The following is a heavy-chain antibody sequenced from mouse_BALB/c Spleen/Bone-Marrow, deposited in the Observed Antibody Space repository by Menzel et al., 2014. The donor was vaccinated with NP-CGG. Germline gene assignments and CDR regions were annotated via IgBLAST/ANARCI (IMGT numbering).Heavy chain of an antibody. CDR2: IRNKANGYTT. CDR1: GFTFTDYY. D-gene: IGHD1-3*01. J-gene: IGHJ3*01. CDR3: ARDIKDDWFAY. V-gene: IGHV7-3*02. Sequence: EVKLVESGGGLVQPGGSLRLSCVTSGFTFTDYYMSWVRQPPGKALEWLGFIRNKANGYTTEYSASVKGRFTISRDNSQSILYLQMNTLRAEDSATYYCARDIKDDWFAYWGQGTLVTVSA.